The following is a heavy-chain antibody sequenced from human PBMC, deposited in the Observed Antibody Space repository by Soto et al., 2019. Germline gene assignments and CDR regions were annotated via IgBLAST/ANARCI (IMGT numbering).Heavy chain of an antibody. D-gene: IGHD6-19*01. CDR3: ARDVSGSLDY. Sequence: GGSLRLSXAASGFTFSSYWMSWVRQAPGKGLEWVANIKQDGNEKNYVGSVKGRFTISRDNAKNSLYLQMNSLRAEDTAVYYCARDVSGSLDYWGQGTLVTVS. CDR1: GFTFSSYW. CDR2: IKQDGNEK. V-gene: IGHV3-7*01. J-gene: IGHJ4*02.